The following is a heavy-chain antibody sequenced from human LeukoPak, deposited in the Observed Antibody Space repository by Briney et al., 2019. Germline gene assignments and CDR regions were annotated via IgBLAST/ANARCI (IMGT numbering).Heavy chain of an antibody. V-gene: IGHV3-23*01. CDR3: AREYGDYASNAFDI. CDR2: ISGSGGST. D-gene: IGHD4-17*01. J-gene: IGHJ3*02. CDR1: GFTFSSYA. Sequence: GGSLRLSCAASGFTFSSYAMSWVRQAPGKGLQWVSTISGSGGSTHYADSVKGRFTISRDNSKNTLYLQMNSLRAEDTAVYYCAREYGDYASNAFDIWGQGTMVIVSS.